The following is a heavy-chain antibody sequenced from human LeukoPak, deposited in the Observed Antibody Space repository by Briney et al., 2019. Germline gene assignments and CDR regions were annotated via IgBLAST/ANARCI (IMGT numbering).Heavy chain of an antibody. CDR1: GFIFSSYS. Sequence: GGSLRLSRAASGFIFSSYSMNWVRQAPGRGLEWLSYISGSSTTTVYADSVRGRFTISRDNAKNSLYLQMNSLRGEDTAVYYCARDLDWGFDYWGQGALVTVSS. D-gene: IGHD7-27*01. CDR2: ISGSSTTT. V-gene: IGHV3-48*01. J-gene: IGHJ4*02. CDR3: ARDLDWGFDY.